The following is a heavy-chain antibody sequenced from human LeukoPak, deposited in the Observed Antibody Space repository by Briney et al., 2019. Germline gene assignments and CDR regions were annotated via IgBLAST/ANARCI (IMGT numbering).Heavy chain of an antibody. CDR3: ARATGSVPKPLKGYSSGWYTSPGVHFDY. CDR2: LNPNSGDT. D-gene: IGHD6-19*01. J-gene: IGHJ4*02. CDR1: GYTLTGYY. Sequence: GASVKLPCKASGYTLTGYYMQWVRRARGQGLEGLRWLNPNSGDTNYAQKFQGRVTMTRDTSISTAYMELSRLRSDDTAVYYCARATGSVPKPLKGYSSGWYTSPGVHFDYWGQGTLVTVSS. V-gene: IGHV1-2*02.